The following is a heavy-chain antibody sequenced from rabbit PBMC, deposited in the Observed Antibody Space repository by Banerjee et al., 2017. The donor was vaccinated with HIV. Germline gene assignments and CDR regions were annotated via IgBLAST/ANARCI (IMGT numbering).Heavy chain of an antibody. V-gene: IGHV1S7*01. CDR1: GFIFSSYG. CDR3: ARVPLATMTMVGSTRLDL. J-gene: IGHJ3*01. D-gene: IGHD2-1*01. CDR2: IDPVFGST. Sequence: QLVESGGGLVQPGGSLKLSCKVSGFIFSSYGMSWVRQAPGKGLEWIGYIDPVFGSTIYASWVNGRFPISSHNAQNTLYLQLNSLTAADTATYFCARVPLATMTMVGSTRLDLWGPGTLVTVS.